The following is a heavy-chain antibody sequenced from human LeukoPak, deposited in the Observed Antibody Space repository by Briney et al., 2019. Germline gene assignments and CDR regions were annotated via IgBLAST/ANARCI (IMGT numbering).Heavy chain of an antibody. CDR3: ATGGSGYSSGSFSEGYYYYYYYMDV. Sequence: GGSLRLSCAASGCTFRRYWMSWVRQAPGKGLEWVANIKEDGSQKYYVGSVKGRFTISRDSAKNSLYLQMNSLRAEDTAVHYCATGGSGYSSGSFSEGYYYYYYYMDVWGKGTTVTVSS. CDR1: GCTFRRYW. CDR2: IKEDGSQK. D-gene: IGHD6-25*01. V-gene: IGHV3-7*01. J-gene: IGHJ6*03.